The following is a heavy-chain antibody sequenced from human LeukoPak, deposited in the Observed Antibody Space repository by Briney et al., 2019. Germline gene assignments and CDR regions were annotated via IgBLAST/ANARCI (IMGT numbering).Heavy chain of an antibody. D-gene: IGHD2-21*01. J-gene: IGHJ4*02. Sequence: GGSLRLSCAASGFTFSSYAMSWVRQAPGKGLEWVSGLSGSGGNTFYADSVKGPFTLSRDNSKNTLYLQMNSLRAEDTAVYYGAKENGAAVISHFDYWGQGTLVTVSS. V-gene: IGHV3-23*01. CDR2: LSGSGGNT. CDR3: AKENGAAVISHFDY. CDR1: GFTFSSYA.